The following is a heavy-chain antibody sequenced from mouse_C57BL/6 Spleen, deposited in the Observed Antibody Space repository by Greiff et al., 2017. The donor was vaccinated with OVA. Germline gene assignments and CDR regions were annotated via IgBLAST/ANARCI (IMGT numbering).Heavy chain of an antibody. CDR1: GYTFTSYW. CDR3: ARRITTVVAFDY. CDR2: IDPSDSYT. J-gene: IGHJ2*01. V-gene: IGHV1-59*01. Sequence: QVQLQQPGAELVRPGTSVKLSCKASGYTFTSYWMHWVKQRPGQGLEWIGVIDPSDSYTKYNQKFKGKATLTVDTSSSTAYMQLSSLTSEDSAVYYCARRITTVVAFDYWGQGTTLTVSS. D-gene: IGHD1-1*01.